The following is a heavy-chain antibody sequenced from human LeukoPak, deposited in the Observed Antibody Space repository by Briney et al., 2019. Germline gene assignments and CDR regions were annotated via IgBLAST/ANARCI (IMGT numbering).Heavy chain of an antibody. CDR1: GYTFTSYG. D-gene: IGHD3-16*01. Sequence: ASVKVSCKASGYTFTSYGISWVRQAPGQGLEWMGRISAYNGNTNYEQKLQGRVTMTTDTSTSTAYMELRSLRSDDTAVYYCATDRGGYFDYWGQGTLVTVSS. V-gene: IGHV1-18*01. CDR3: ATDRGGYFDY. CDR2: ISAYNGNT. J-gene: IGHJ4*02.